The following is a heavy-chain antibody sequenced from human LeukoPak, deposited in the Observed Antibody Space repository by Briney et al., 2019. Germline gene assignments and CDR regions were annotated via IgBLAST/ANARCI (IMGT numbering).Heavy chain of an antibody. CDR3: ARGSYGAQLFYYYYGMDV. D-gene: IGHD4-17*01. CDR1: GGSFSGYY. CDR2: INHGGST. Sequence: SETLSLTCAVYGGSFSGYYWSWIRQPPGKGLEWIGEINHGGSTNYNPSLKSRVTISVDTSKNQFSLKLSSVTAADTAVYYCARGSYGAQLFYYYYGMDVWGQGTTVTVSS. J-gene: IGHJ6*02. V-gene: IGHV4-34*01.